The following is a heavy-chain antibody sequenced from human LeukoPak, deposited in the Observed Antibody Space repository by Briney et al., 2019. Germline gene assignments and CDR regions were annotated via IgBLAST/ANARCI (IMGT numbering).Heavy chain of an antibody. J-gene: IGHJ4*02. CDR3: ARDHYHHYYDSSGYYGSGY. CDR2: VIPIFSTA. V-gene: IGHV1-69*06. D-gene: IGHD3-22*01. CDR1: GGTFSNYA. Sequence: SVKVSCKASGGTFSNYAIGWVRQAPGQGLEWMGGVIPIFSTANYAQKFQGRVTITADRSTSTAYMELSSLRSDDTAVYYCARDHYHHYYDSSGYYGSGYWGQGNLVTVSS.